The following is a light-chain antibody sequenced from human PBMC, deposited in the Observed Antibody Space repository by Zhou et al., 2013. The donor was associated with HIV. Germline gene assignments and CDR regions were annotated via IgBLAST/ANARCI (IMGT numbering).Light chain of an antibody. Sequence: DIVLTQFPDTLSLSPGERATLSCRASQSVRSGLAWYQQKPGQAPRLLIYDASTRATGIPRRFSGSGSGTEFILTISSLQPEDFAVYYCQQYDNWPPLTFGGGTRVEIK. J-gene: IGKJ4*01. CDR3: QQYDNWPPLT. CDR2: DAS. V-gene: IGKV3-15*01. CDR1: QSVRSG.